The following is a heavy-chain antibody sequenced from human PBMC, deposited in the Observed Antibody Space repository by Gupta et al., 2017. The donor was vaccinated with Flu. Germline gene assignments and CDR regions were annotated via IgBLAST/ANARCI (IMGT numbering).Heavy chain of an antibody. Sequence: QVQLVQSGAEVKKPGSSVKVPCQASGDSFSRPAISWVRQAPGQGLEWMGGIIPIVVTANYAQKFLGRLTITADESTNTAYMELSRLTREDTAVYYCATRGSCGGDCSRDYLDYWGQGTRVAVSS. CDR3: ATRGSCGGDCSRDYLDY. V-gene: IGHV1-69*01. D-gene: IGHD2-21*02. J-gene: IGHJ4*02. CDR2: IIPIVVTA. CDR1: GDSFSRPA.